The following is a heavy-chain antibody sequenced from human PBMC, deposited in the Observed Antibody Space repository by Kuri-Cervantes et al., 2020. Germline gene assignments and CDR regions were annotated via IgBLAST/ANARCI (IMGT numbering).Heavy chain of an antibody. J-gene: IGHJ4*02. CDR3: AKDPLSAAAGY. D-gene: IGHD6-13*01. V-gene: IGHV3-48*04. CDR1: GFTFSSYS. Sequence: GGSLRLSCAASGFTFSSYSMNWVRQAPGKGLEWVSYISSSSSTIYYADSVKGRFTISRDNAKNSLYLQMNSLRAEDTALYYCAKDPLSAAAGYWGQGTLVTVSS. CDR2: ISSSSSTI.